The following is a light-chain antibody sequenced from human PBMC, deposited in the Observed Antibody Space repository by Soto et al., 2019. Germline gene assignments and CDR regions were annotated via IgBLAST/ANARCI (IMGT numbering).Light chain of an antibody. V-gene: IGLV1-40*01. CDR3: QSYDSSLSAPYV. CDR1: SSNIGAGSD. J-gene: IGLJ1*01. CDR2: GNS. Sequence: QSVLTQPPSVSGAPGQRVTISCTGRSSNIGAGSDVPWYQQLPGTAPILLIYGNSNRPSGVPDRFSGSKSGTSASLAITGLQAEDEADYYCQSYDSSLSAPYVFGTGTKVTVL.